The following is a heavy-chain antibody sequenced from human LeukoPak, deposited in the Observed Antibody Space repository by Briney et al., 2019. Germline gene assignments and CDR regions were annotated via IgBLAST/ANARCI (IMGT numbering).Heavy chain of an antibody. D-gene: IGHD2-8*01. Sequence: ASVKVSCKASGYTFGTHWMHWVRQAPGQGLEWMGIINPSGDFRSYAQKFKGRVTVTRDMSTRTVYMELSSLRSEDTAVYYCARDNDFDYWGQGTLVTVS. CDR1: GYTFGTHW. V-gene: IGHV1-46*01. CDR2: INPSGDFR. J-gene: IGHJ4*02. CDR3: ARDNDFDY.